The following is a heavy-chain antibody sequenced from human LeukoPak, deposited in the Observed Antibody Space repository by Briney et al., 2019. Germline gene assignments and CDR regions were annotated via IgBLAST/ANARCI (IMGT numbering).Heavy chain of an antibody. CDR1: GLTFSSYW. D-gene: IGHD3-16*01. J-gene: IGHJ4*02. CDR3: ARELRTLDS. CDR2: IKQNGDEL. V-gene: IGHV3-7*01. Sequence: PGGSLRHSCAASGLTFSSYWMTWVRQAPGKGLEWVANIKQNGDELNYVDSVEDRFTISRDNAKNSLYLHMTDLRAEDTAVCYCARELRTLDSSGQGTLVTVSS.